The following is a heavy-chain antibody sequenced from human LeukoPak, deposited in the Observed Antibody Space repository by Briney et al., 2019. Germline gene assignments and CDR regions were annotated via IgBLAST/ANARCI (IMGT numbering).Heavy chain of an antibody. CDR3: VKDAGSSWAYNWFDP. J-gene: IGHJ5*02. V-gene: IGHV3-9*03. CDR2: ISWNSGSI. Sequence: PGRSLRLSCAASGFTFDDYAMHWVRQAPGTGLEWVSGISWNSGSIGYADSVKGRFTISRDNAKNSLYLQMNSLRAEDMALYYCVKDAGSSWAYNWFDPWGQGTLVIVSS. CDR1: GFTFDDYA. D-gene: IGHD6-13*01.